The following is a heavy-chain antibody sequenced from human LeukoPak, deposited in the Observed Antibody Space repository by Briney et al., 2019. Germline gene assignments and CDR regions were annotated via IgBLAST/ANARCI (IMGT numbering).Heavy chain of an antibody. CDR3: ARAWDYGDYAHPYFDY. CDR1: GYTFTSYY. J-gene: IGHJ4*02. D-gene: IGHD4-17*01. Sequence: ASVKVSCKASGYTFTSYYMHWVRQAPGQGLEWMGIINPSGGSTSYAQKFQGRVTMTRDTSTSTVYMELSSLRSEDTAVYYCARAWDYGDYAHPYFDYWGQGTLVTVSS. CDR2: INPSGGST. V-gene: IGHV1-46*01.